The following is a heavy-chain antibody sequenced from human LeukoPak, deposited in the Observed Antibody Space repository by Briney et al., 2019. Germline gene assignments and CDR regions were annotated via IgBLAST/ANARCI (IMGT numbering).Heavy chain of an antibody. CDR3: ARALMVRGVPDAFDI. Sequence: GESLKISCKGSGYSFTSYWIGWVRQMPGKGLEWMGIIYPGDSDTRYSPSFQGQVTISADKSISTAYLQWSSLKASDTAMYYCARALMVRGVPDAFDIWGQGTMVTVSS. CDR1: GYSFTSYW. CDR2: IYPGDSDT. J-gene: IGHJ3*02. D-gene: IGHD3-10*01. V-gene: IGHV5-51*01.